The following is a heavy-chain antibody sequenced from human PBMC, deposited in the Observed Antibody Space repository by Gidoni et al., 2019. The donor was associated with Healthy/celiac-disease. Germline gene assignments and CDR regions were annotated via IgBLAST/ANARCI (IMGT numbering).Heavy chain of an antibody. CDR1: GGSFSGYY. J-gene: IGHJ4*02. CDR3: ARGRGRDGYNPFDY. D-gene: IGHD5-12*01. V-gene: IGHV4-34*01. CDR2: INHSGST. Sequence: QVKLQQWGAGLLKPSEPLSLTCAVSGGSFSGYYWSWIRQPPGKGLEWIGEINHSGSTNYNPSLKSRVTISVDTSKNQFSLKLSSVTAADTAVYYCARGRGRDGYNPFDYWGQGTLVTVSS.